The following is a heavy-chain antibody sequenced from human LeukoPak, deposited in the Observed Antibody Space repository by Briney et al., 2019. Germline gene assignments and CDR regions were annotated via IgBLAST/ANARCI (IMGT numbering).Heavy chain of an antibody. J-gene: IGHJ4*02. D-gene: IGHD3-10*01. CDR2: IGSISTYI. V-gene: IGHV3-21*01. Sequence: GGSLRLSCAASGFTFSSYSVNWVRQAPGKGLEWVSSIGSISTYIYYADSVKGRFTVSRDNAKNSLYLQMNSLRAEDTAVYYCSGVGYYYGSGNPFDYWGQGTLVTVSS. CDR1: GFTFSSYS. CDR3: SGVGYYYGSGNPFDY.